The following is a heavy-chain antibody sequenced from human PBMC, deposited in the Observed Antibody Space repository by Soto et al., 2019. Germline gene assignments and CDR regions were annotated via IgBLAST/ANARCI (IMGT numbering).Heavy chain of an antibody. CDR1: GGTFSSYT. CDR3: ARKRTSFGVAPWDY. Sequence: SVKVSCKASGGTFSSYTISWVRQAPGQGLEWMGRIIPILGIANYAQKFQGRVTITADKSTSTAYMELSSLRSEDTAVYYCARKRTSFGVAPWDYGGQGTWVTVSS. J-gene: IGHJ4*02. D-gene: IGHD3-3*01. CDR2: IIPILGIA. V-gene: IGHV1-69*02.